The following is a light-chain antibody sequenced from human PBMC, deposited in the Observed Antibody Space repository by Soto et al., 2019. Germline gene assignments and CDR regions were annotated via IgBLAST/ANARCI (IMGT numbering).Light chain of an antibody. Sequence: NVLTQSLGTLALSPLERANISCSSSQSVNSRLAWYQHKPGQAPRLLISGASNRASGIPARFSAWGSGTYFTLTISRVDPEDLAVYYCQHRSNCPQTLGQGTKVDIK. V-gene: IGKV3-11*01. J-gene: IGKJ1*01. CDR2: GAS. CDR1: QSVNSR. CDR3: QHRSNCPQT.